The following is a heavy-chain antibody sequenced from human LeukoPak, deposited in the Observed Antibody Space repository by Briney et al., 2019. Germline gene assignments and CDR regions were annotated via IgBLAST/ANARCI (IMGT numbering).Heavy chain of an antibody. Sequence: GGSLRLSCAASGFTFSSYEMNWVRQAPGKGLEWVSYISSSGSTIYYADSVKGRFTISRDNAKNSLYLQMNSLRAEDTAVYYCARDREASVFNYYYDGMDGWGQGTTVTVSS. V-gene: IGHV3-48*03. CDR1: GFTFSSYE. J-gene: IGHJ6*02. CDR3: ARDREASVFNYYYDGMDG. D-gene: IGHD1-26*01. CDR2: ISSSGSTI.